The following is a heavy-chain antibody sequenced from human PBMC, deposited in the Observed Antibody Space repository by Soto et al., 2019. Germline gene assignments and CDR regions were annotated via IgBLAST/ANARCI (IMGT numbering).Heavy chain of an antibody. D-gene: IGHD2-21*01. CDR1: GFTFRNYA. CDR3: TRILWSSRRDALDI. CDR2: IGTSGTPT. V-gene: IGHV3-23*01. J-gene: IGHJ6*02. Sequence: AGSLRLSCIASGFTFRNYAMAWVRQAPGEDLEWVSAIGTSGTPTLYADSVKSRFSISRDDSRNTVSLQMNSLGVEDTATYYCTRILWSSRRDALDIWGQGTTVTVSS.